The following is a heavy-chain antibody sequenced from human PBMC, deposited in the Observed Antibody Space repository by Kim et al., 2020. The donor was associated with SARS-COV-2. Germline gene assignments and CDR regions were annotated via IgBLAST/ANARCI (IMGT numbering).Heavy chain of an antibody. V-gene: IGHV3-23*01. J-gene: IGHJ2*01. CDR3: ATRLHVTSLSFYCYFEL. Sequence: GGSLRLSCAASGFTFSSSAMSWVRQAPGKGLEWVSDVIESGCGKYYADSVKGRLTISRDNSKNFLYLQMNKLRAEDTAVYYCATRLHVTSLSFYCYFELWGRGTLVAVSS. D-gene: IGHD2-15*01. CDR1: GFTFSSSA. CDR2: VIESGCGK.